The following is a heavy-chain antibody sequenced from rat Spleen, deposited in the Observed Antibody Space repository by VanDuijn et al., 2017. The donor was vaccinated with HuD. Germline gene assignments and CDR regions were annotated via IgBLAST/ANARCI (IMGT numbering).Heavy chain of an antibody. CDR2: ISYDGSSI. V-gene: IGHV5-29*01. CDR3: ARHGGDSKYYFDH. D-gene: IGHD1-1*01. Sequence: EVQLVESDGGLVQPGKSLKLSCAASGFTFSDYFMAWVRQAPTKGLEWVASISYDGSSIYYRDSVKGRFTISRDNAKATLYLEIDSLGSEDTDTYYCARHGGDSKYYFDHWGRGVMVTVSS. CDR1: GFTFSDYF. J-gene: IGHJ2*01.